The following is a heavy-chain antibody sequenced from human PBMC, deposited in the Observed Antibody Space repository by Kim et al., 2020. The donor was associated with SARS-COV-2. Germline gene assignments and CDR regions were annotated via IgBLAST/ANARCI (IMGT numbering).Heavy chain of an antibody. J-gene: IGHJ4*02. Sequence: AESVKDRFTITRDNYKNTLNLQVNSLGAEDTAEYYCGKDSIAADGTDDYWGQGTLVTVSS. D-gene: IGHD6-13*01. V-gene: IGHV3-23*01. CDR3: GKDSIAADGTDDY.